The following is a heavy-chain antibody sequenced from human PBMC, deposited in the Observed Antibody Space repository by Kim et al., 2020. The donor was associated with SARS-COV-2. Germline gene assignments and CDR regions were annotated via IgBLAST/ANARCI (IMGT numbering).Heavy chain of an antibody. D-gene: IGHD6-13*01. CDR3: SKLRQQLVDLYAFDI. V-gene: IGHV3-23*01. CDR1: GFTFSSYA. J-gene: IGHJ3*02. CDR2: MSGSGGST. Sequence: GGSLRLSCAASGFTFSSYAMSWVRQAPGKGLEWVSAMSGSGGSTYYADSVKGRFTISRDNSKNTLYLQMNSLRAEDTAVYYCSKLRQQLVDLYAFDIWGHGTLVPISS.